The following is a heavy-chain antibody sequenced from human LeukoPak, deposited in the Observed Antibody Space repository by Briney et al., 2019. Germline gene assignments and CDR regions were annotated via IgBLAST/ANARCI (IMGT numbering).Heavy chain of an antibody. J-gene: IGHJ4*02. D-gene: IGHD5-18*01. CDR3: ARGSRGYSYG. CDR1: GASVSSGSYY. Sequence: PSETLSLTCTVSGASVSSGSYYWSWIRQPPGKGLEWIGYIYYSGSTNYNPSLRSRVTISVDTSKNQFSLKLSSVTAADTAVYYCARGSRGYSYGWGQGTLVTVSS. CDR2: IYYSGST. V-gene: IGHV4-61*01.